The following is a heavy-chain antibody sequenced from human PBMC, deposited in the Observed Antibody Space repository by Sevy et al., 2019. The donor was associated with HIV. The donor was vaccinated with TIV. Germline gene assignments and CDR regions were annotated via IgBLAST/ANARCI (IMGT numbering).Heavy chain of an antibody. CDR1: GYTFNTFT. D-gene: IGHD4-4*01. V-gene: IGHV1-3*01. Sequence: ASVKVSCKASGYTFNTFTKHWLRQAPGQSLVWMGWLNPGNGNTKSAQHFRGRVTITRDTSARTAYLELTGLTSEDTAVYFCARDPDSRRGFDYWGQGTLVTVSS. J-gene: IGHJ4*02. CDR2: LNPGNGNT. CDR3: ARDPDSRRGFDY.